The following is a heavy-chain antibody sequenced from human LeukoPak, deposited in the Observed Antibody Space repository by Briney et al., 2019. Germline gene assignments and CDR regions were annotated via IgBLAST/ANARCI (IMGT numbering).Heavy chain of an antibody. Sequence: SQSLSLTCTVSGGSISSGSYYWSWIRQPAGKGLEWIGRIYTSGSTNYNPSLKSRVTISVDTSKNQFSLKLSSVTAADTAVYYCARVRSGTYSDQYYFDFWGQGTLVTASS. V-gene: IGHV4-61*02. CDR1: GGSISSGSYY. D-gene: IGHD1-26*01. CDR3: ARVRSGTYSDQYYFDF. J-gene: IGHJ4*02. CDR2: IYTSGST.